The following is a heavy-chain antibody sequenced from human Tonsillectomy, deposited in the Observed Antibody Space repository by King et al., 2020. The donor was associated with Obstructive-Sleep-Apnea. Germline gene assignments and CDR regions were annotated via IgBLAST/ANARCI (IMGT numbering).Heavy chain of an antibody. V-gene: IGHV3-30*18. D-gene: IGHD4-17*01. CDR3: AKDCEGRWLLIFWRFDY. CDR2: ISYDGSNK. CDR1: GFTFSSYA. Sequence: VQLVESGGGVVQPGRSLRLSCAASGFTFSSYAMHWVRQAPGKGLEWVAVISYDGSNKYYADSMKGRFTISRDNSKNTLYLQMNSLSAEETAVYYCAKDCEGRWLLIFWRFDYGRQGTLVTVSS. J-gene: IGHJ4*02.